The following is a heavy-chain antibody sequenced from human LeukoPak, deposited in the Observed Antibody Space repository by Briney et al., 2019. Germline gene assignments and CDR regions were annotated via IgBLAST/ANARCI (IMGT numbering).Heavy chain of an antibody. Sequence: SETLSLTCAVSGGSISSYYWTWIRQPPGKGLEWVGYIQNSAIYRAKIKSSPSLQSRVSLSIDTSKNQVSLTVNSVTVADTAVYYCARLSSTLYYSMDVWGPGTAVTVSS. CDR3: ARLSSTLYYSMDV. J-gene: IGHJ6*02. D-gene: IGHD6-6*01. CDR1: GGSISSYY. CDR2: IQNSAIYRAKI. V-gene: IGHV4-59*08.